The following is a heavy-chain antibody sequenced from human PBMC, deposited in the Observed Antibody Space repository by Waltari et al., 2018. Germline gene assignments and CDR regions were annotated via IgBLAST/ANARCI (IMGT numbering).Heavy chain of an antibody. CDR1: GYSISSGYS. Sequence: QVQLQESGPGLVKPSETLSLTCAVSGYSISSGYSWGWIRQPPGQGLERIGSIYHSGSTYYNPSLKSRVTISVDTSKNQFSLKLSSVTAADTAVYYCARGSLGYSSSWYFDYWGQGTLVTVSS. CDR3: ARGSLGYSSSWYFDY. J-gene: IGHJ4*02. D-gene: IGHD6-13*01. V-gene: IGHV4-38-2*01. CDR2: IYHSGST.